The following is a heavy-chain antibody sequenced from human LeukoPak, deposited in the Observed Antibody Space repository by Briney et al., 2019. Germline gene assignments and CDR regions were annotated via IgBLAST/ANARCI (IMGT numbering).Heavy chain of an antibody. CDR2: MNPNSGNT. CDR3: ARPASSGYQFDY. Sequence: ASVKVSCTASGYTFTSYDINWVRQATGQGLEWMGRMNPNSGNTGYAQKFQGRVTMTRNTSISTAYMELSSLRSEDTAVYYCARPASSGYQFDYWGQGTLVTVSS. J-gene: IGHJ4*02. D-gene: IGHD5-12*01. V-gene: IGHV1-8*01. CDR1: GYTFTSYD.